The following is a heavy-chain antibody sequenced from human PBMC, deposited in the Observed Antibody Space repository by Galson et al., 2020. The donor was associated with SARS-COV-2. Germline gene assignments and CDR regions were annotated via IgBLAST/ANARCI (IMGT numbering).Heavy chain of an antibody. Sequence: LRLSCHVSGDSIGSGDHYWSWIRQPPGKDLEWLGYISYDGSTDHNPSLKSRVTMSVDTSKNQFSLKLTSVTAADTAVYYCARDRNADYEGYYGMDVWGQGTTVIVSS. CDR3: ARDRNADYEGYYGMDV. CDR1: GDSIGSGDHY. D-gene: IGHD4-17*01. CDR2: ISYDGST. V-gene: IGHV4-30-4*01. J-gene: IGHJ6*02.